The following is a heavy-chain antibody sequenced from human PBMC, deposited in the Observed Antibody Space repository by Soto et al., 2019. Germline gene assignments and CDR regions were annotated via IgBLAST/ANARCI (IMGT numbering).Heavy chain of an antibody. J-gene: IGHJ6*02. CDR1: GGTVSNFV. CDR3: ARVGGGGWFGGLDV. D-gene: IGHD3-10*01. Sequence: SVKVSCKASGGTVSNFVISWVRQAPGQGLEWMGGIIPVFASPKYAQKFQDRVTISPDASTSTIYMELSSLTSGDTAVYYCARVGGGGWFGGLDVWGQGTTVTVSS. V-gene: IGHV1-69*13. CDR2: IIPVFASP.